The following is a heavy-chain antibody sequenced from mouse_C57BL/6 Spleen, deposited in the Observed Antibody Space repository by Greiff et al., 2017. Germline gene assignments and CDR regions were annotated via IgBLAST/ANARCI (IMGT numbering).Heavy chain of an antibody. CDR2: INPNNGGT. CDR3: ASSIYYYGSSYFDY. J-gene: IGHJ2*01. CDR1: GYTFTDYN. D-gene: IGHD1-1*01. Sequence: VQLQQSGPELVKPGASVKMSCKASGYTFTDYNMHWVKQSHGKSLEWIGYINPNNGGTSYNQKFKGKATLTVNKSSITAYMELRSLTSEDSAVYYCASSIYYYGSSYFDYWGQGTTLTVSS. V-gene: IGHV1-22*01.